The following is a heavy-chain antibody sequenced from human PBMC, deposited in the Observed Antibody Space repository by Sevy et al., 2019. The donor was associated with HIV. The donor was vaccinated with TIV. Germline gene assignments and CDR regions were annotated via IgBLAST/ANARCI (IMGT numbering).Heavy chain of an antibody. D-gene: IGHD6-19*01. CDR2: ISWNSATG. CDR3: AKDTSRVVAGTGYFDY. CDR1: GFTFEDSA. Sequence: GGSLRLSCAASGFTFEDSAMHWVRQAPGKGLEWVSGISWNSATGGYAGSVKGRFTISRDNAKNSLYLQMNSLRTEDTALYYCAKDTSRVVAGTGYFDYWGQGTLVTVSS. V-gene: IGHV3-9*01. J-gene: IGHJ4*02.